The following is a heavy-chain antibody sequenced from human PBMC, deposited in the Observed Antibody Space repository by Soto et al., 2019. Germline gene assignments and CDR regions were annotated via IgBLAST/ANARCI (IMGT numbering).Heavy chain of an antibody. V-gene: IGHV3-15*07. CDR3: ATDPDHYSSSGVDV. CDR1: GFSFSSGW. Sequence: EVQLMESGGDLVKPGGSLRLSCVASGFSFSSGWMNWVRQAPGKGLEWVGRIKSEADGATTDYSPPVKGRFSISRDDSKNTLYLYMNSLKSEDTAVYYCATDPDHYSSSGVDVWGQGATVIVSS. J-gene: IGHJ6*02. CDR2: IKSEADGATT.